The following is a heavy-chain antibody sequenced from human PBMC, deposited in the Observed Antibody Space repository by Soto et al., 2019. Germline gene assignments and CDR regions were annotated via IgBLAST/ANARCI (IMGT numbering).Heavy chain of an antibody. CDR3: ASAFRGWPPAS. CDR2: IYSSGSA. J-gene: IGHJ5*02. D-gene: IGHD6-19*01. V-gene: IGHV4-59*01. Sequence: SETLSLTCTASGGSMSTYYWNWMRQAPGQGLEWIGYIYSSGSANYNPSLKSRVAMSIDTSKMQFSLSLTSVTAADTAVYYCASAFRGWPPASWGQGTLVPGSS. CDR1: GGSMSTYY.